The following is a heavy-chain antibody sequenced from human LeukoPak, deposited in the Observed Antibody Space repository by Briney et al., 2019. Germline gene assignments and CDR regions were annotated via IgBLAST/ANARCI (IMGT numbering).Heavy chain of an antibody. J-gene: IGHJ5*02. CDR2: INPNSGGT. D-gene: IGHD6-19*01. V-gene: IGHV1-2*02. CDR3: ARGRPGYSSGPGT. CDR1: GYTFTGYY. Sequence: ASVKVSCKASGYTFTGYYMHWVRQAPGQGLEWMGWINPNSGGTNYAQKFQGRVTMTRDTSISTAYMELSRLRSDDTAVYYCARGRPGYSSGPGTWGQGTLVTVSS.